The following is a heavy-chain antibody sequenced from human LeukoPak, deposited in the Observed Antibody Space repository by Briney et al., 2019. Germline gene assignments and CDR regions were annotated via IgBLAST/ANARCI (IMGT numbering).Heavy chain of an antibody. CDR3: ARSIAVAGTLDYYYYGMDV. D-gene: IGHD6-19*01. CDR1: GFTFSSYW. Sequence: GGSLRLSCAASGFTFSSYWMHWVRQAPGKGLVWVSRINSDGSSTSYADSVKGRFTISRDNAKNTLYLQMNSLRAEDTAVYYCARSIAVAGTLDYYYYGMDVWGQGTTVTVSS. V-gene: IGHV3-74*01. J-gene: IGHJ6*02. CDR2: INSDGSST.